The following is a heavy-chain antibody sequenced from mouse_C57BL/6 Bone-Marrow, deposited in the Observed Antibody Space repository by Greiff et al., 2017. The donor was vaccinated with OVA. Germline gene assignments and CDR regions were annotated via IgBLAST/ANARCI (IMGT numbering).Heavy chain of an antibody. D-gene: IGHD1-1*01. CDR2: IDPSDSET. CDR1: GYTFTSYW. CDR3: AREDYYYGSSTWFAY. Sequence: QVQLQQPGAELVRPGSSVKLSCKASGYTFTSYWMHWVKQRPIQGLEWIGNIDPSDSETHSNQKFKDKATLTVDKSSSTAYMQLSSLTSEDSAVYYCAREDYYYGSSTWFAYWGQGTLVTVSA. J-gene: IGHJ3*01. V-gene: IGHV1-52*01.